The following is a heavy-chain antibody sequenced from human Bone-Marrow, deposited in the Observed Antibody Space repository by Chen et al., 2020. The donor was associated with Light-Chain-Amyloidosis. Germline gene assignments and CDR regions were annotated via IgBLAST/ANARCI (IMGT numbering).Heavy chain of an antibody. Sequence: QVPAVGAGGGVVQAWKFPRPPRVCLGFTLRSLGLFWVRQAPGKGLGWVALISYDANRDFYADSVKGRFTVSRDNSKNTLYLQMNSLRIEDTAVYYCAKARLYSGSYWGIVDYWGQGTLVTVSS. CDR3: AKARLYSGSYWGIVDY. CDR2: ISYDANRD. CDR1: GFTLRSLG. V-gene: IGHV3-30*18. J-gene: IGHJ4*02. D-gene: IGHD1-26*01.